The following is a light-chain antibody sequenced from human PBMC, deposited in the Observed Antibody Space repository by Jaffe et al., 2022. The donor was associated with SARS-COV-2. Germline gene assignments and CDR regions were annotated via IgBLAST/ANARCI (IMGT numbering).Light chain of an antibody. V-gene: IGLV1-51*02. CDR3: GTWDSSLSAL. Sequence: QSVLTQPPSVSAAPGQKVTFSCSGSSSNIGNNYVSWYQQLPGTAPKLLIYENNKRPSGIPDRFSGSKSGTSATLDITGLQTGDEADYYCGTWDSSLSALFGGGTKLTVL. J-gene: IGLJ2*01. CDR2: ENN. CDR1: SSNIGNNY.